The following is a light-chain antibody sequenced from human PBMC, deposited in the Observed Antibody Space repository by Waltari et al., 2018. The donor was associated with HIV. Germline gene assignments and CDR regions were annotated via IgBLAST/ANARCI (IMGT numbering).Light chain of an antibody. Sequence: QSVLTPPPSVSGAPGHSVTISGTGSSSNIGAGDDVHWYQQSPRRGPKLLLFGNNNRPSGVPDRFSASKFGASVYLAITGLQPDDEADYYCQSYDTSLSARVFGGGTKLTVL. CDR2: GNN. V-gene: IGLV1-40*01. CDR3: QSYDTSLSARV. CDR1: SSNIGAGDD. J-gene: IGLJ3*02.